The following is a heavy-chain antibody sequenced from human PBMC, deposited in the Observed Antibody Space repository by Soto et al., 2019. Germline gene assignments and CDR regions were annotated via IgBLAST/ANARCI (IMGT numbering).Heavy chain of an antibody. Sequence: QVQLVESGGGVVQPGRSLRLSCAASGFTFSNYGMHWVRQAPGKGLEWVIVISYDGNVSYYADSVKGRFTISRDNSKNTLYLQMTSLRTEATAMYSCAKEGPITTWYFDYWGQGTLVTVSS. CDR1: GFTFSNYG. CDR3: AKEGPITTWYFDY. V-gene: IGHV3-30*18. J-gene: IGHJ4*02. CDR2: ISYDGNVS.